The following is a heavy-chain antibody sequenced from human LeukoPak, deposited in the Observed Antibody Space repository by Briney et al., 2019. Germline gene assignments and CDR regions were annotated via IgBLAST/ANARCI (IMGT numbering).Heavy chain of an antibody. D-gene: IGHD6-19*01. CDR3: AKDRVEQWLKTTDY. V-gene: IGHV3-23*01. Sequence: GGSLRLSCAASGFTFSSYGMSWVRQAPGKGLEWVSAISGSGGSTYYADSVKGRFTISRDNSKNTLYLQMNSLRAEDTAVYYCAKDRVEQWLKTTDYWGQGTLVTVSS. J-gene: IGHJ4*02. CDR1: GFTFSSYG. CDR2: ISGSGGST.